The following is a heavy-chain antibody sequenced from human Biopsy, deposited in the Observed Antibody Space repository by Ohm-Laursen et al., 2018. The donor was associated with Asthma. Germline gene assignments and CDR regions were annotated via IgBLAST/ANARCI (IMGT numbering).Heavy chain of an antibody. D-gene: IGHD6-13*01. CDR1: GLSLSKTGMR. Sequence: AQTLTLTCTLSGLSLSKTGMRVSWIRQPPGKALEWLARIDWDDDKFYSASLKTRLTISKDTSKNQVVLTMTTMDPVDTATYYCAREQQLGNFDYWGQGTLVTVSS. CDR2: IDWDDDK. CDR3: AREQQLGNFDY. J-gene: IGHJ4*02. V-gene: IGHV2-70*04.